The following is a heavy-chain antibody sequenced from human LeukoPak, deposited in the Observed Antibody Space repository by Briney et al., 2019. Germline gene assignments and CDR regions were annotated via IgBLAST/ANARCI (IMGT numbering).Heavy chain of an antibody. CDR3: AARLAVAAHAVDY. CDR2: IYYSGST. J-gene: IGHJ4*02. D-gene: IGHD6-19*01. V-gene: IGHV4-59*08. Sequence: SETLSLTCTVSGGSISSYYWSWIRQPPGKGLEWIGYIYYSGSTNYNPSLKSRVTISVDTSKNQFSLKLSSVTAADTAVYYCAARLAVAAHAVDYWGQGTLVTVSS. CDR1: GGSISSYY.